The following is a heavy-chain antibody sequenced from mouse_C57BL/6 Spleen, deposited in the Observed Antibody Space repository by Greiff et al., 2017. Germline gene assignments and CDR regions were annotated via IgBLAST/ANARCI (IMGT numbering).Heavy chain of an antibody. CDR2: IRNKANNHAT. V-gene: IGHV6-6*01. CDR3: TRRGAFRGYFDV. J-gene: IGHJ1*03. CDR1: GFTFSDAW. Sequence: DVQLVESGGGLVQPGGSMKLSCAASGFTFSDAWMDWVRQSPETGLEWVAEIRNKANNHATYYAESVKGRFTISRDDSKSSVYLQMNSLRAEDTGIYYCTRRGAFRGYFDVWGTGTTVTVSS.